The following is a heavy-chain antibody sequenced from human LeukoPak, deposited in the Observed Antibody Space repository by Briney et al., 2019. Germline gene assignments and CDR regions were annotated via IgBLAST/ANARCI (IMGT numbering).Heavy chain of an antibody. J-gene: IGHJ3*02. CDR1: GFTFRGYW. V-gene: IGHV3-7*03. D-gene: IGHD3-10*01. CDR3: AKALHQITMVRGAHGAFDI. Sequence: GGSLRLSCVTSGFTFRGYWMSWFRQAPGKGLEWVGNIQPDGSGAFYVDAMRGRFTISRDNAQNSLYLQINSLRAEDTAVYYCAKALHQITMVRGAHGAFDIWGQGTMVTVSS. CDR2: IQPDGSGA.